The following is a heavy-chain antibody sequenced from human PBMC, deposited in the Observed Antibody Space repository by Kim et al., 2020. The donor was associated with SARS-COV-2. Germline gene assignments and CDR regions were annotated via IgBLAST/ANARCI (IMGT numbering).Heavy chain of an antibody. J-gene: IGHJ5*02. CDR3: ARSGSMIVVPYPLTWFDP. CDR2: IWYDGSNK. D-gene: IGHD3-22*01. Sequence: GGSLRLSCAASGFTFSSYGMHWVRQAPGKGLEWVAVIWYDGSNKYYADSVKGRFTISRDNSKNTLYLQMNSLRAEDTAVYYCARSGSMIVVPYPLTWFDPWDQGTLVTVSS. V-gene: IGHV3-33*01. CDR1: GFTFSSYG.